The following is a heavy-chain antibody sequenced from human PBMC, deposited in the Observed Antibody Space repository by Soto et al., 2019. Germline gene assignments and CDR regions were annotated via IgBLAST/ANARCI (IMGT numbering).Heavy chain of an antibody. CDR1: GGSFSGYY. Sequence: SETLSLTCAVYGGSFSGYYWSWIRQPPGKGLEWIGEINHSGSTNYNPSLKSRVTISVDTSKNQFSLKLSPVTAADTAVYYCARTWIGYSRSWYVDYYYGMDVWGQGTTVT. D-gene: IGHD6-13*01. J-gene: IGHJ6*02. CDR3: ARTWIGYSRSWYVDYYYGMDV. CDR2: INHSGST. V-gene: IGHV4-34*01.